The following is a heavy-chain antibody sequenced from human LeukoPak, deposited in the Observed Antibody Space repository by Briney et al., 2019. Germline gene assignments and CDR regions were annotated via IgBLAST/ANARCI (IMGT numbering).Heavy chain of an antibody. Sequence: GGSLRLSCAASGFTVSSNYMSWVRQAPGKGLEWVSVIYSGGSAYYADSVKGRFTISRDNSKNTLYLQMNSLRAEDTAVYYCVRDPGGQQLEYGMDVWGKGTTVTVSS. CDR3: VRDPGGQQLEYGMDV. CDR1: GFTVSSNY. CDR2: IYSGGSA. V-gene: IGHV3-53*01. J-gene: IGHJ6*04. D-gene: IGHD6-13*01.